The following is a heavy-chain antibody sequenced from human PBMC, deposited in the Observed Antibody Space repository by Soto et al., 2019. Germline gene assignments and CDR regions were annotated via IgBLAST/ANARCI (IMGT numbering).Heavy chain of an antibody. Sequence: PSETLSLTCTVSGGSVSSGSYYWSWIRQPPGKGLEWIGYIYYSGSTNYNPSLKSRVTISVDTSKNQLSLKLSSVTAADTAVYYCASTSLPNYYYGMDVWGQGTTVTVSS. J-gene: IGHJ6*02. CDR2: IYYSGST. CDR1: GGSVSSGSYY. V-gene: IGHV4-61*01. CDR3: ASTSLPNYYYGMDV. D-gene: IGHD2-2*01.